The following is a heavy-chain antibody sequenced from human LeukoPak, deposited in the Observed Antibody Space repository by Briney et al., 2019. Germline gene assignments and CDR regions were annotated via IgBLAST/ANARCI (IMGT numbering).Heavy chain of an antibody. CDR2: ISSASNTI. Sequence: GESLRLSCAAPGFTFSSYSMNWVRQAPGKGLEWVSYISSASNTIYCADSVKGRFTISRDNAKNSLYLQMNSLRAEDTAMYYCARDGWFGDYNWFDPWGQGTLVTVSS. CDR3: ARDGWFGDYNWFDP. D-gene: IGHD3-10*01. CDR1: GFTFSSYS. J-gene: IGHJ5*02. V-gene: IGHV3-48*01.